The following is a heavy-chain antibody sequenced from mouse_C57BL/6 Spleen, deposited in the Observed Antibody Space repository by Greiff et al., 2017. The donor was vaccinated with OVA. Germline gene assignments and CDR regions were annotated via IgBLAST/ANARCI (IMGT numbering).Heavy chain of an antibody. V-gene: IGHV1-53*01. CDR2: INPSNGGT. J-gene: IGHJ1*03. CDR3: ARGGDGNYRRYWYFDV. Sequence: QVQLQQPGTELVKPGASVKLSCKASGYTFTSYWMHWVKQRPGQGLEWIGNINPSNGGTNYNEKFKSKAPLTVDKSSSTAYMQLSSRTSEDSAVYDCARGGDGNYRRYWYFDVWGTGTTVTVSS. D-gene: IGHD2-1*01. CDR1: GYTFTSYW.